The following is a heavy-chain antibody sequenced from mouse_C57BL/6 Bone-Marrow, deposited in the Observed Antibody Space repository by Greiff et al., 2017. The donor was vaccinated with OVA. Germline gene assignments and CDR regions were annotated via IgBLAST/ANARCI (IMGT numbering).Heavy chain of an antibody. J-gene: IGHJ4*01. CDR3: ARGWYYDGSSFGVDYYAMDY. V-gene: IGHV1-82*01. CDR2: IYPGDGDT. CDR1: GYAFSSSW. Sequence: QVQLQQSGPELVKPGASVKISCKASGYAFSSSWMNWVKQRPGKGLEWIGRIYPGDGDTNYNGKFKGKATLTADKSSSTAYMQLSSLTSEDSAVYFCARGWYYDGSSFGVDYYAMDYWGQGTAVTVSS. D-gene: IGHD1-1*01.